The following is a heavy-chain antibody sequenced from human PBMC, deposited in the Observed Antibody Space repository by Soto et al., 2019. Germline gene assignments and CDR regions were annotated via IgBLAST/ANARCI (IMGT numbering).Heavy chain of an antibody. CDR2: TYYRSRWYN. CDR3: ARELPYYVSSDSYLNY. CDR1: GDSVSGNSAA. J-gene: IGHJ4*02. Sequence: SQTLSLTCXISGDSVSGNSAAWNWIRQSPSRGLEWLGRTYYRSRWYNDYAVSVKSRITVTPDTSKNQFSLHLNSVTPEDTAVYYCARELPYYVSSDSYLNYWGQGALVTVSS. D-gene: IGHD3-16*01. V-gene: IGHV6-1*01.